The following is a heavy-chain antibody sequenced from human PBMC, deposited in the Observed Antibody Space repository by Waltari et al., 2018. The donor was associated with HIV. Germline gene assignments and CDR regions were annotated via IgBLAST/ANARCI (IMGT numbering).Heavy chain of an antibody. Sequence: EVQLVESGGGLVQPGGSLRLSCAASGFISSNYDMHWVRQATGKGLEWVSAIGTAGEPCFPGSVKGRFTISRENAKNSLYLQMNSLRAGDTAVYYCARVGPENWNLDLWGRGTLVTVSS. CDR3: ARVGPENWNLDL. CDR2: IGTAGEP. CDR1: GFISSNYD. V-gene: IGHV3-13*05. J-gene: IGHJ2*01.